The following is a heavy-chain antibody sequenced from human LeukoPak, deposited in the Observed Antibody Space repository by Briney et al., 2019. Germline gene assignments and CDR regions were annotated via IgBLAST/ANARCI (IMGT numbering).Heavy chain of an antibody. CDR2: LYSGGRA. V-gene: IGHV3-66*01. CDR1: EFTVSNNY. D-gene: IGHD3-9*01. CDR3: ARDGADILTGYFVYYYYGMDV. Sequence: GGSLRLSCAASEFTVSNNYMSWVRQAPGKGLEWVSVLYSGGRAYYTDSVNGRFTISRDNSKNTLYLQMNSLRAEDTAVYYCARDGADILTGYFVYYYYGMDVWGQGTTVTVSS. J-gene: IGHJ6*02.